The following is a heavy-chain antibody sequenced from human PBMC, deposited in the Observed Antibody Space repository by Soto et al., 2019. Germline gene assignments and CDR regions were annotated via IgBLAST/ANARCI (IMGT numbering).Heavy chain of an antibody. D-gene: IGHD6-13*01. CDR3: ARAAAAGYYYHYGMDV. CDR2: IYYSGST. J-gene: IGHJ6*02. V-gene: IGHV4-59*02. Sequence: TRSLPSTVSSGSVSSYYGSWIRQPPGKGLEWIGYIYYSGSTNYNHSLKSRVTISVDTSKNKFSLKLSSVNAEDTAVYYFARAAAAGYYYHYGMDVWGQGITVTV. CDR1: SGSVSSYY.